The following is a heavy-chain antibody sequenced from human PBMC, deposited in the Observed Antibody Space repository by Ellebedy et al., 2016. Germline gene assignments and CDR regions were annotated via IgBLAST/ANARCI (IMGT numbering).Heavy chain of an antibody. CDR2: ISYSGST. CDR1: GGSINSYY. CDR3: ARGELHKWFDP. J-gene: IGHJ5*02. D-gene: IGHD1-7*01. V-gene: IGHV4-59*01. Sequence: SETLSLTCTVSGGSINSYYWSWIRQPLGKGLEWIGSISYSGSTSYNPSLKSRVSISIETSKNQFSLKLTSVIAADTAVYYCARGELHKWFDPWGRGTLVTVSS.